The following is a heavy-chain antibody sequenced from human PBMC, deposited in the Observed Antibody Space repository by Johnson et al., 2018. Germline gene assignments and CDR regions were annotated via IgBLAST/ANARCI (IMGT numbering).Heavy chain of an antibody. CDR3: AKGRGTSGRGDWFDS. V-gene: IGHV3-23*04. Sequence: VQLVQSGGGLVQPGGSLRLSCVVSGFTFSSYAMSWVRQAPGKGLEWVLSISDSGDATYDADFVKGRFTLSRDNSKNPVYLEMHSLRDDDTAVYYCAKGRGTSGRGDWFDSGGQGTLVTVSS. CDR1: GFTFSSYA. D-gene: IGHD1-1*01. CDR2: ISDSGDAT. J-gene: IGHJ5*01.